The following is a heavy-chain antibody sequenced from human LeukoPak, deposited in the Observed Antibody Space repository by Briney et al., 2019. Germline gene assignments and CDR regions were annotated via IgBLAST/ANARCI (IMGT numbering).Heavy chain of an antibody. D-gene: IGHD2-2*03. CDR2: IKSKTDGGTT. J-gene: IGHJ4*02. Sequence: GGSLRLSCAASGFTFSSYGMSWVRQAPGKGLEWVGRIKSKTDGGTTDYAAPVKGRFTISRDDSKNTLYLQMNSLKTEDTAVYYCTTGYCSSTSCYLGYWGEGTLVTVSS. V-gene: IGHV3-15*01. CDR3: TTGYCSSTSCYLGY. CDR1: GFTFSSYG.